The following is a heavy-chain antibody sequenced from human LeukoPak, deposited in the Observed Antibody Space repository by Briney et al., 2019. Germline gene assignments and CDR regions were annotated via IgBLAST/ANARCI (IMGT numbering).Heavy chain of an antibody. CDR1: GHSFTGYW. J-gene: IGHJ4*02. CDR3: ARLYILNSEGLYYFDY. V-gene: IGHV5-51*01. Sequence: GESLKISCKGSGHSFTGYWLGWVRQMPGKGLEWTGSIYPGDSDTRYSPSLQGQVTMSADKSISTAYLQWSSLQASDTAIYYCARLYILNSEGLYYFDYWGQGTVVTVSS. CDR2: IYPGDSDT. D-gene: IGHD3-9*01.